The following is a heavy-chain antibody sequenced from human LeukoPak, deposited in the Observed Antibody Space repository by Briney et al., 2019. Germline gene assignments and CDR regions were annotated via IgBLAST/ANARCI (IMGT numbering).Heavy chain of an antibody. J-gene: IGHJ4*02. CDR2: ITRSGGST. CDR3: AKGYYDSSEYSAPSDY. V-gene: IGHV3-23*01. CDR1: GFTFSDYY. D-gene: IGHD3-22*01. Sequence: GGSLRLSCAASGFTFSDYYMSWVRQAPGKGLEWVSTITRSGGSTYYADSVKGRFTISRDNSQNTLYLQMKSLRAEDTAVYYCAKGYYDSSEYSAPSDYWGQGTLVTVSS.